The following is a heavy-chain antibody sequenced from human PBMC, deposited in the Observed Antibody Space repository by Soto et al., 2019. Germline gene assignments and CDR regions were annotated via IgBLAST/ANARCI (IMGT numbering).Heavy chain of an antibody. Sequence: EVQLLESGGGLVQPGGSLRLSCAASGFTFSSYAMNWVRQAPGKGLEWVSVISGSDGSTYYADSVKGRFTISRDNSKTTLNLQMNSLRAEETAVYYCARRSSRWYFDYWGQGTLVTVSS. CDR1: GFTFSSYA. CDR2: ISGSDGST. CDR3: ARRSSRWYFDY. V-gene: IGHV3-23*01. J-gene: IGHJ4*02. D-gene: IGHD6-13*01.